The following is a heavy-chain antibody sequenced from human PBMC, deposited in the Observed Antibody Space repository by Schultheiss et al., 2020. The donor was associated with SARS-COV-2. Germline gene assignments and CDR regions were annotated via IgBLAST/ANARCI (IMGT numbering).Heavy chain of an antibody. CDR1: GFTFSSYA. J-gene: IGHJ2*01. V-gene: IGHV4-59*08. CDR2: IYYSGST. CDR3: ARLQDWYFDL. Sequence: GSLRLSCAASGFTFSSYAMHWVRQAPGKGLEWIGYIYYSGSTYYNPSLKSRVTISVDRSKNQFSLKLSSVTAADTAVYYCARLQDWYFDLWGRGTLVTVSS.